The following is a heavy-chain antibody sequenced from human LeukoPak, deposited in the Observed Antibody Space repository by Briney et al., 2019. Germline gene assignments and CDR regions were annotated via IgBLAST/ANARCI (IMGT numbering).Heavy chain of an antibody. CDR2: ISSSGSTI. CDR1: GFTFSDYY. CDR3: ASSGTTPYVDY. Sequence: GGSLRLSCAASGFTFSDYYMSWIRQAPGKGLEWVSYISSSGSTIYYADSVKGRFTIPRDNAKNSLYLQMNSLRAEDTAVYYCASSGTTPYVDYWGQGTLVTVSS. V-gene: IGHV3-11*01. D-gene: IGHD1-7*01. J-gene: IGHJ4*02.